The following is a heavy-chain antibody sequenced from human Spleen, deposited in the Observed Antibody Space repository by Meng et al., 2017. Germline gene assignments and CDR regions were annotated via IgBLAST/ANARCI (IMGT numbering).Heavy chain of an antibody. CDR1: GYTFTSYA. J-gene: IGHJ4*02. V-gene: IGHV1-3*01. CDR2: INAGNGNT. D-gene: IGHD2-2*01. Sequence: ASVKVSCKASGYTFTSYAMHWVRQAPGQRLEWMGWINAGNGNTKYSQKFQGRVTITRDTSATIVYMELSSLRSGDTAVYYCARERIVVVPAATYFDYWGQGTLVTVSS. CDR3: ARERIVVVPAATYFDY.